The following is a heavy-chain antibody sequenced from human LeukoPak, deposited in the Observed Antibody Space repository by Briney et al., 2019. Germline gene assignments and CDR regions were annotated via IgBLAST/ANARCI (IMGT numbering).Heavy chain of an antibody. CDR3: VARGGWARFDY. V-gene: IGHV3-48*04. J-gene: IGHJ4*02. D-gene: IGHD6-19*01. Sequence: GGSLRLSCAASGFTFSSYSMNWVRQAPGKGLEWISYITDSSSTTYYADSVKGRFTISRDNADNSLYLQMNSLRAEDTAVYYCVARGGWARFDYWGQGTLVTVSS. CDR2: ITDSSSTT. CDR1: GFTFSSYS.